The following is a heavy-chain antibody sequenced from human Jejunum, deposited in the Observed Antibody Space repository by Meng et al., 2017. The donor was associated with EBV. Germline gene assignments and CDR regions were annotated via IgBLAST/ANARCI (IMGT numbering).Heavy chain of an antibody. J-gene: IGHJ4*02. CDR3: AIVEEGFCSGGTCYRFDY. CDR1: GYTLTDLS. D-gene: IGHD2-15*01. V-gene: IGHV1-24*01. CDR2: FDPEDGEA. Sequence: QVQLVQSGAEVKKPGASVKVSCKVSGYTLTDLSIHWVRQAPGKGLEWMGHFDPEDGEAIYTQKFQGRLTMTEDTSTDTAYMELSSLRSEDTAVYYCAIVEEGFCSGGTCYRFDYWGQGTLVTVSS.